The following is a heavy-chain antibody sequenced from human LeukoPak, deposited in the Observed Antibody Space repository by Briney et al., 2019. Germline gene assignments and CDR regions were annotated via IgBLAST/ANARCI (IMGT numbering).Heavy chain of an antibody. CDR3: ARADRYGNKMILD. Sequence: GTSLRLSCAASGFTFSSYGVILARQAPGKGLEWVSYVSSSGTTTYYADSVKGRFTISRDNGKNLVSLQMNSLRDEDTAVYYCARADRYGNKMILDWGQGTLVTVSS. CDR2: VSSSGTTT. D-gene: IGHD5-18*01. J-gene: IGHJ4*02. V-gene: IGHV3-48*02. CDR1: GFTFSSYG.